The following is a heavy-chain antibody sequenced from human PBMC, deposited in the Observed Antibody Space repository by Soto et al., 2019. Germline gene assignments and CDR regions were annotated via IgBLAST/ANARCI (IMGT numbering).Heavy chain of an antibody. Sequence: GASVKVSCKASGGTFSSYAISWVRQAPGRGLEWMGGIIPIFGTANYAQKFQGRVTITADESTSTAYMELSSLRSEDTAVYYCARDHPRGYYDSSGYLDAFDIWGQGTMVTVSS. CDR3: ARDHPRGYYDSSGYLDAFDI. CDR1: GGTFSSYA. CDR2: IIPIFGTA. V-gene: IGHV1-69*13. D-gene: IGHD3-22*01. J-gene: IGHJ3*02.